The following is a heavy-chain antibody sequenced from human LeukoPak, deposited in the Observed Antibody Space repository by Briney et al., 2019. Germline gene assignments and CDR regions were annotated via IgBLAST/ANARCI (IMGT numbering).Heavy chain of an antibody. J-gene: IGHJ4*02. D-gene: IGHD1-1*01. CDR2: IDSGGRP. Sequence: GGSLRLSCAASGFTFSTSAMSWVRQAPGKGLEWVSAIDSGGRPYYADSVKGRFTISRDNSKNTLYPQMNSLRAEDTAVYYCAKDAIGQYRTYYFDHWGQGTLVPVSS. CDR3: AKDAIGQYRTYYFDH. CDR1: GFTFSTSA. V-gene: IGHV3-23*01.